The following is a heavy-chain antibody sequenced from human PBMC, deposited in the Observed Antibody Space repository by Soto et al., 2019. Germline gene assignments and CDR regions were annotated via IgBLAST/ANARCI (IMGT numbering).Heavy chain of an antibody. CDR1: GFTFSNYA. CDR2: ISGSGDSP. D-gene: IGHD6-19*01. V-gene: IGHV3-23*01. J-gene: IGHJ5*02. Sequence: GGSLRLSCAASGFTFSNYAISWVRQAPGKGLEWVSIISGSGDSPYYADSVKGRFTISRDNSRNTLYLQMNSLRAGDSAQYYCAKEGTSGLYHFDPWGPGTLVTASS. CDR3: AKEGTSGLYHFDP.